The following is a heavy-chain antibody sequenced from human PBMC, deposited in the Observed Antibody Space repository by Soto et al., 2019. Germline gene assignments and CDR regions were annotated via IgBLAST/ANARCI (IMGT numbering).Heavy chain of an antibody. Sequence: PSETLSLTCTVSGGSVNIGVDYLGWIRQPPGEGLEWIGYIYYSGSTNYNPSLKSRVTISVDTSKNQFSLKLSSVTAADTAVYYCARDCTNGVCLITEGFDPWGQGTLVTVSS. CDR1: GGSVNIGVDY. CDR3: ARDCTNGVCLITEGFDP. V-gene: IGHV4-61*08. J-gene: IGHJ5*02. CDR2: IYYSGST. D-gene: IGHD2-8*01.